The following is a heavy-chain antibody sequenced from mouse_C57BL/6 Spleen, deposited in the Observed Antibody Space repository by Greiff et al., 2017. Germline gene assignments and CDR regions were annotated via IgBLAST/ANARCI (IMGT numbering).Heavy chain of an antibody. CDR2: ISDGGSYT. Sequence: EVQLVESGGGLVKPGGSLKLSCAASGFTFSSYAMSWVRQTPEKRLEWVATISDGGSYTYYPDNVKGRFTISRGRAKNNVYLQMNHLKSEETAMYYYARELRAIYYDYDGGFAYWGQGTLVTVSA. D-gene: IGHD2-4*01. CDR3: ARELRAIYYDYDGGFAY. J-gene: IGHJ3*01. CDR1: GFTFSSYA. V-gene: IGHV5-4*01.